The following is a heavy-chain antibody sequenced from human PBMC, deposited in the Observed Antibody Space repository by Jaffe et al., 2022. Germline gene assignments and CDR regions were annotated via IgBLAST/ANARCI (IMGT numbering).Heavy chain of an antibody. D-gene: IGHD3-9*01. Sequence: QVQLVESGGGVVQPGRSLRLSCAASGFTFSSYGMHWVRQAPGKGLEWVAVISYDGSNKYYADSVKGRFTISRDNSKNTLYLQMNSLRAEDTAVYYCAKDGAANFDWLLGTENWFDPWGQGTLVTVSS. J-gene: IGHJ5*02. CDR2: ISYDGSNK. CDR1: GFTFSSYG. CDR3: AKDGAANFDWLLGTENWFDP. V-gene: IGHV3-30*18.